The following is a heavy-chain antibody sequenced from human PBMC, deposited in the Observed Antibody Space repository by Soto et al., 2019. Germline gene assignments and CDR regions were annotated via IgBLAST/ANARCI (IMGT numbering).Heavy chain of an antibody. D-gene: IGHD6-13*01. CDR1: GFTFDDYA. Sequence: EVQLVESGGGLVQPGRSLRLSCAASGFTFDDYAMHWVRQAPGKGLEWVSGISWNSGSIGYADSVKGRFTISRDNAKNSLYLQMNSLRAEDTALYYGAKDRRDSSSWYYFDYWGQGTLVTVSS. CDR3: AKDRRDSSSWYYFDY. CDR2: ISWNSGSI. J-gene: IGHJ4*02. V-gene: IGHV3-9*01.